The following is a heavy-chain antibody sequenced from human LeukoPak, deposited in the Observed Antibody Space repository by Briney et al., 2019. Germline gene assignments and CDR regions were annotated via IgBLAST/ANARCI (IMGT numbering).Heavy chain of an antibody. CDR2: ISAYNGNT. J-gene: IGHJ4*02. Sequence: GASVKVSCKASGYTFTSYGISWVRQAPGQGLEWMGWISAYNGNTNYAQKLQGRVTMTTDTSTSTAYVELRSLRSDDTAVYYCARTLYSGSYYFDYWGQGTLVTVSS. V-gene: IGHV1-18*01. CDR1: GYTFTSYG. CDR3: ARTLYSGSYYFDY. D-gene: IGHD6-6*01.